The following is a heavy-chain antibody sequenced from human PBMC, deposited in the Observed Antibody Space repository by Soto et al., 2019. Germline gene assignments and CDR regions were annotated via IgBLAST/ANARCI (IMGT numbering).Heavy chain of an antibody. CDR2: ITSGGDT. Sequence: EVQLLESGGGLVQPGGSLRLFCEASGFTFSNYAMTWVRQAPGKGLEWVSTITSGGDTYFGDTVKGRFSISRDISKSTLYLQMDSLRAEDTAVYYCAKTDKFNSQSSGWANRFDSWGQGTLVTVSS. J-gene: IGHJ4*02. CDR1: GFTFSNYA. CDR3: AKTDKFNSQSSGWANRFDS. V-gene: IGHV3-23*01. D-gene: IGHD6-19*01.